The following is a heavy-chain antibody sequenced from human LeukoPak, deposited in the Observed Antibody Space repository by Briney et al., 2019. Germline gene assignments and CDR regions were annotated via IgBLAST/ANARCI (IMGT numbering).Heavy chain of an antibody. CDR1: GGSISSSSYY. CDR2: IYYSGST. J-gene: IGHJ4*02. D-gene: IGHD4-17*01. V-gene: IGHV4-39*07. Sequence: PSQTLSLTCTVSGGSISSSSYYWGWIRQPPGKGLEWIGSIYYSGSTYYNPSLKSRVTISVDTSKNQFSLKLSSVTAADTAVYYCARDTDGYLDYWGQGTLVTVSS. CDR3: ARDTDGYLDY.